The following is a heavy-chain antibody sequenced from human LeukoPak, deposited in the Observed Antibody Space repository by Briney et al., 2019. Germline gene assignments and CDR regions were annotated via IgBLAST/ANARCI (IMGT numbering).Heavy chain of an antibody. CDR1: GGSLTSFF. CDR2: IYYSGST. J-gene: IGHJ4*02. Sequence: PSETLSLTCSVSGGSLTSFFWSWIRQPPGKGLEWIGYIYYSGSTNYNPSLKSRVTISVDTSKNQFSLKLSSVTAADTAVYYCARDGPDASSGYSYFDYWGQGTLVTVSS. CDR3: ARDGPDASSGYSYFDY. V-gene: IGHV4-59*01. D-gene: IGHD3-22*01.